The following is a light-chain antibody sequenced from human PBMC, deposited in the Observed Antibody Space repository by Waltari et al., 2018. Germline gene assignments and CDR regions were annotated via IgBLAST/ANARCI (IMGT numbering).Light chain of an antibody. CDR2: HNN. CDR3: QSYDGSLSGAV. CDR1: SSNIGAGYD. J-gene: IGLJ7*01. Sequence: QSVLTQPPSVSGAPGPRVTISCTGSSSNIGAGYDVHWYQQLPGPAPKLLIDHNNNRPPGVPDRCSGSKAGTSASLAITGLQAEDEADYYCQSYDGSLSGAVFGGGTQLTVL. V-gene: IGLV1-40*01.